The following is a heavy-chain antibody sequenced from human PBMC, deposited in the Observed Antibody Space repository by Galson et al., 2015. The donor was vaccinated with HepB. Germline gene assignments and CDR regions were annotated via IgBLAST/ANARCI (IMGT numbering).Heavy chain of an antibody. V-gene: IGHV3-7*03. Sequence: SLRLSCAASGFTFSSYWMSWVRQAPGKGLEWVANIKQDGGEKYYVDSVKGRFTISRDNAKNSLYLQMNSLRAEDTAVYYCARSREVVVITVDYWGQGTLVTVSS. D-gene: IGHD3-22*01. J-gene: IGHJ4*02. CDR2: IKQDGGEK. CDR3: ARSREVVVITVDY. CDR1: GFTFSSYW.